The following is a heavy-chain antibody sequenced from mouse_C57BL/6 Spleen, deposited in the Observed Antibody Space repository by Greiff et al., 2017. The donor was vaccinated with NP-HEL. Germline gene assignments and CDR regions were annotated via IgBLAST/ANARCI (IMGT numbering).Heavy chain of an antibody. CDR2: IYPGSGNT. Sequence: VKLMESGAELVRPGASVKLSCKASGYTFTDYYINWVKQRPGQGLEWIARIYPGSGNTYYNEKFKGKATLTAEKSSSTAYMQLSSLTSEDSAVYFCARSGGILLLRVWGTGTTVTVSS. CDR3: ARSGGILLLRV. J-gene: IGHJ1*03. D-gene: IGHD1-1*01. CDR1: GYTFTDYY. V-gene: IGHV1-76*01.